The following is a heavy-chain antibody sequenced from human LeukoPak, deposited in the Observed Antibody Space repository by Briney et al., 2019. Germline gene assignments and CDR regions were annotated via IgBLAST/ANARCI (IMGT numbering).Heavy chain of an antibody. CDR2: MNPNSGNT. J-gene: IGHJ5*02. Sequence: ASVKVSCKASGYTFTSYDINWVRQATGQGLEWMGWMNPNSGNTGYAQKFQGRVTMTRNTSTSTAYMELSSLRSEDTAVYYCARAVDYYDSSGYSSWFDPWGQGTLVTVSS. CDR3: ARAVDYYDSSGYSSWFDP. CDR1: GYTFTSYD. V-gene: IGHV1-8*01. D-gene: IGHD3-22*01.